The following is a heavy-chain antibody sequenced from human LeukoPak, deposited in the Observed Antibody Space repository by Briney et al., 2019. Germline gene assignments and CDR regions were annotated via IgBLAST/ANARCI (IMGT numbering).Heavy chain of an antibody. CDR1: GGPFSGYF. D-gene: IGHD4-23*01. CDR2: INDRGIT. J-gene: IGHJ4*02. V-gene: IGHV4-34*01. CDR3: ARDPTTVVTVPYYFDD. Sequence: SETLSLTCAVSGGPFSGYFWNWIRQPPGTWLEWIGEINDRGITNYNASLKSRVTISVDTSSNQFSLKLTSVTAADTAVYYCARDPTTVVTVPYYFDDWGQGTLVTVSS.